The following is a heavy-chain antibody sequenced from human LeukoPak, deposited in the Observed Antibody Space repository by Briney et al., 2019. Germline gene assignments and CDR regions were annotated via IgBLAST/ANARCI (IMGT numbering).Heavy chain of an antibody. CDR2: ISAYNGNT. V-gene: IGHV1-18*04. Sequence: ASVKVSCKASGYTFTSYGISWVRQAPGQGLEWMGWISAYNGNTNYAQKLQGRVTMTTDTSTSTAYMELRSLRSDDTAVYYCARDTYCDSISCRFTLVQHWGQGTLVTVSS. D-gene: IGHD2-2*01. CDR1: GYTFTSYG. J-gene: IGHJ1*01. CDR3: ARDTYCDSISCRFTLVQH.